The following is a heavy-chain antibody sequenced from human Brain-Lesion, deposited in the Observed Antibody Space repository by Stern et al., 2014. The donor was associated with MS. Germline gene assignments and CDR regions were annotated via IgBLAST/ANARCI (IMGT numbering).Heavy chain of an antibody. D-gene: IGHD2-15*01. CDR1: GGSVSSTSYA. CDR3: AGEEDIRYCSGGSCTGNWFDP. CDR2: IYYSGNT. V-gene: IGHV4-39*01. J-gene: IGHJ5*02. Sequence: QVQLQESGPGLVKPSETLSLTCTVAGGSVSSTSYAWAWIRQPPGKGLEWIGTIYYSGNTYYSPSLKSRLTIFLDTSKNQFSLHMRSVTAADTAVYYCAGEEDIRYCSGGSCTGNWFDPWGQGTLVTVSS.